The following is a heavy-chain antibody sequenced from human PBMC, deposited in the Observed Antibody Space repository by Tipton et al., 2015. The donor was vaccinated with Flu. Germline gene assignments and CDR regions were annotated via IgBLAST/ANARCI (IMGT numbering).Heavy chain of an antibody. D-gene: IGHD1-26*01. CDR1: GGSISSYY. V-gene: IGHV4-59*01. CDR2: IYYSGST. Sequence: TLSLTCTVSGGSISSYYWSWIRQPPGQGLEWIGYIYYSGSTNYNPTLKSRITISVDTSKNQFSLKLSSVTAADTAVYYCARYGTYDGSRYFQHWGQGTLVTVSS. CDR3: ARYGTYDGSRYFQH. J-gene: IGHJ1*01.